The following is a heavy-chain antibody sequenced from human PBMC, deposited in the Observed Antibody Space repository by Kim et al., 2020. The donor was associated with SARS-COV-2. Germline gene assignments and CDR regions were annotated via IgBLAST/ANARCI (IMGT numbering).Heavy chain of an antibody. J-gene: IGHJ6*02. Sequence: GGSLRLSCAASGFIFSDYYLSWIRQAPGKGLEWVSYISGSGSAIYYADSVKGRFTISRDNAKNSLYLQMNSLRAEDTAVYYCARDASHSLWFGGRDGGMDVGGHGPTVTASS. D-gene: IGHD3-10*01. V-gene: IGHV3-11*01. CDR1: GFIFSDYY. CDR3: ARDASHSLWFGGRDGGMDV. CDR2: ISGSGSAI.